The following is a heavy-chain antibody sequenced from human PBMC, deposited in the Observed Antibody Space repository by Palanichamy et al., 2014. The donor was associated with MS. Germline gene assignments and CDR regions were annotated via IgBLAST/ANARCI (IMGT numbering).Heavy chain of an antibody. D-gene: IGHD2-15*01. Sequence: QVQLVESGGGVVQPGGSLRLSCAASGFTFSSYGMHWVRQAPGKGLEWVAFIRYDGSNKYYADSVKGRFTISRDNSKNTLYLQMNSLRAEDTAVYYCAKEQTGSDYGMDVWGQGTTVTVSS. J-gene: IGHJ6*02. CDR2: IRYDGSNK. V-gene: IGHV3-30*02. CDR3: AKEQTGSDYGMDV. CDR1: GFTFSSYG.